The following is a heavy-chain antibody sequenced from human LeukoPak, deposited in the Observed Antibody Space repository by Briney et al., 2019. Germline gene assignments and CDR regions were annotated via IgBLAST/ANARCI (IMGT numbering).Heavy chain of an antibody. Sequence: GWSLRLSCAASGFTFSSYGMHWVRQAPGKGLEWVAVISYDGSNKYYADSVKGRFTISRDNSKNTLYLQMNSLRAEDTAVYYCAKARIAVAGINLEYYYGMDVWGQGTTVTVSS. CDR3: AKARIAVAGINLEYYYGMDV. J-gene: IGHJ6*02. CDR2: ISYDGSNK. CDR1: GFTFSSYG. V-gene: IGHV3-30*18. D-gene: IGHD6-19*01.